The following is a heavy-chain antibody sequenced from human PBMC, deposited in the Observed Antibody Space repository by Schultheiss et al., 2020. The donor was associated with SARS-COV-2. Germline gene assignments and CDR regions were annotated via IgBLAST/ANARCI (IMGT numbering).Heavy chain of an antibody. CDR3: ARGLNCSSTSCHLGY. J-gene: IGHJ4*02. D-gene: IGHD2-2*01. CDR1: GGTFSSYG. V-gene: IGHV1-18*01. Sequence: ASVKVSCKASGGTFSSYGISWVRQAPGQGLEWMGWISAYNGNTNYAQKLQGRVTMTTDTSTSTAYMELRSLRSDDTAVYYCARGLNCSSTSCHLGYWGQGTLVTVSS. CDR2: ISAYNGNT.